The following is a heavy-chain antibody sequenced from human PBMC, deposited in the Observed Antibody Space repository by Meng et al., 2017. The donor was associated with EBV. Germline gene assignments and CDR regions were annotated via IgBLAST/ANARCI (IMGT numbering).Heavy chain of an antibody. D-gene: IGHD2-21*01. J-gene: IGHJ4*02. CDR3: VRGPPVGVPGPGDY. V-gene: IGHV1-3*01. CDR2: INVGVGYT. Sequence: QCQLVQSGAGFKNPGASVKVSCKASGYAFTSYILHWVRQAPGQRLEWMGWINVGVGYTKYSQKFQGRVTISSDTSATTGYMELSSLRSEDTAVYYCVRGPPVGVPGPGDYWGQGTLVTVSS. CDR1: GYAFTSYI.